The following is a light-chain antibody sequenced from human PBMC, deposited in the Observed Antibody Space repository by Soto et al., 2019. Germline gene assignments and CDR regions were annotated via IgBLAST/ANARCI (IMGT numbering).Light chain of an antibody. CDR1: QSISSY. Sequence: DIQMTQSPSSLSASVGDRVTITCRASQSISSYLNWYQQKPGKAPKLLIYAASSLQSGVPSRFSGSGSGTDFTLTISTLQPEDFATYSCQQSYSTPWTFGQGTKVETK. CDR3: QQSYSTPWT. V-gene: IGKV1-39*01. J-gene: IGKJ1*01. CDR2: AAS.